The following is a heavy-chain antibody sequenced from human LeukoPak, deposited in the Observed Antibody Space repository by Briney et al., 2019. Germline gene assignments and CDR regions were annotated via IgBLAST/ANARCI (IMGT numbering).Heavy chain of an antibody. D-gene: IGHD2-2*01. CDR1: GFTLSIYW. CDR3: ARDPAAWDY. Sequence: QPAGSLRLSCAASGFTLSIYWMTWVSQAPGEGREWVANINQDGSEKYYEDSVKGRFTISRDNAKNSLYLQMHSLRAEDTAVYYCARDPAAWDYWGQGTLVTVSS. V-gene: IGHV3-7*01. J-gene: IGHJ4*02. CDR2: INQDGSEK.